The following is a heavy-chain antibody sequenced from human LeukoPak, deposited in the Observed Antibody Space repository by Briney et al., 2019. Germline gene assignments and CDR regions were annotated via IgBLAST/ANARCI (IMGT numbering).Heavy chain of an antibody. CDR3: ARLMGPVEMATISFDY. V-gene: IGHV4-39*01. Sequence: SETLSLTCTVSGGSISSSSYYWGWIRQPPGKGLEWLGSIYYSGSTYYNPSLKSRVTISVDTSKNQFSLKLSSVTAADTAVYYCARLMGPVEMATISFDYWGQGTLVTVSS. D-gene: IGHD5-24*01. CDR1: GGSISSSSYY. CDR2: IYYSGST. J-gene: IGHJ4*02.